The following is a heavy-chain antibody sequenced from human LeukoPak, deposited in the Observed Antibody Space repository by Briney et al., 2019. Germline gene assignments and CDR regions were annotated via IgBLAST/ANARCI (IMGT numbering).Heavy chain of an antibody. CDR3: ATVATAFDI. J-gene: IGHJ3*02. V-gene: IGHV4-39*01. D-gene: IGHD2-15*01. Sequence: PSETLSLTCTVSGGSISSSSYYWGWIRQPPGKGLEWIGSIYYSGSTYYNPSLKSRVTISVDTSKNQFSLKLSSETAADTAVYYCATVATAFDIWGQGTMVTVSS. CDR1: GGSISSSSYY. CDR2: IYYSGST.